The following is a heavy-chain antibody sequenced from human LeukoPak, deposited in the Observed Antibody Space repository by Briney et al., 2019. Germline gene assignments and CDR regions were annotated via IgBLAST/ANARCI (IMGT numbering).Heavy chain of an antibody. CDR3: ARAVPGFDY. Sequence: GGSLRLSCTASGFTVSSNYMSWVRQAPGQGLEWVSVIYSGGSTYYADSVKGRFTISRDNSKNTLYLQMNSLRAEDTAVYYCARAVPGFDYWGQGTLLTVSS. J-gene: IGHJ4*02. CDR2: IYSGGST. V-gene: IGHV3-66*01. CDR1: GFTVSSNY.